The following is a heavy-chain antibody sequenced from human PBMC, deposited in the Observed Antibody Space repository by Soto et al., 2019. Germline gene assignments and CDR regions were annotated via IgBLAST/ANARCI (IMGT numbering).Heavy chain of an antibody. Sequence: ASVKVSCKASGYTFTSYGISWVRQAPGQGLEWMGWISAYNGNTNYAQKLQGRVTMTTDTSTGTAYMELRSLRSDDTPVYYCARVAGYYYFWSGSPPLLYYYYGMDVWGQGTTVTVSS. V-gene: IGHV1-18*04. CDR2: ISAYNGNT. CDR3: ARVAGYYYFWSGSPPLLYYYYGMDV. CDR1: GYTFTSYG. D-gene: IGHD3-3*01. J-gene: IGHJ6*02.